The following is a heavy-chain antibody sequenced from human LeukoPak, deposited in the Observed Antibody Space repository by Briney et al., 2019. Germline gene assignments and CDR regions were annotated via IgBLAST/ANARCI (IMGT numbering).Heavy chain of an antibody. D-gene: IGHD5-18*01. CDR1: GLTLSSYG. CDR2: IWYDGSNK. Sequence: PGGSWELSCAAPGLTLSSYGLTWVRQAQGKGLGGVAVIWYDGSNKYYADSVKGRFTISRDNSKNTLYLQMNSLRAEDTAVYYCARAMDTAMAPGSDYWGQGTLVTVSS. J-gene: IGHJ4*02. CDR3: ARAMDTAMAPGSDY. V-gene: IGHV3-33*01.